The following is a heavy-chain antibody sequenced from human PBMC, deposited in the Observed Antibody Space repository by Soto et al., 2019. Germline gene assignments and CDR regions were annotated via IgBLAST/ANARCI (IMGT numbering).Heavy chain of an antibody. J-gene: IGHJ6*02. CDR3: ARDWGYYGMDV. Sequence: QVQLVQSGAEVKKPGASVKVSCKASGYTFTSYGISWVRQAPGQGLEWMGWISAYNGNTNYAQKPQGRVILTTDTSTSTAYMDLRSLRSDDTAVYYCARDWGYYGMDVWGQGTTVTVSS. D-gene: IGHD7-27*01. CDR2: ISAYNGNT. V-gene: IGHV1-18*01. CDR1: GYTFTSYG.